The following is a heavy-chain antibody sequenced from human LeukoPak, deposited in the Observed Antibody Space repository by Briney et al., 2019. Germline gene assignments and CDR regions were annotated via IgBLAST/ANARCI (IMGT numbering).Heavy chain of an antibody. Sequence: GGSLRLSCAASGFTSSSYGMHWVRQAPGKGLEWVAVISYDGSNKYYADSVKGRFTISRDNSKNTLYLQMNSLRAEDTAVYYCAKDQGIQLWLWDPNVGATDYWGQGTLVTVSS. CDR2: ISYDGSNK. CDR3: AKDQGIQLWLWDPNVGATDY. V-gene: IGHV3-30*18. D-gene: IGHD5-18*01. J-gene: IGHJ4*02. CDR1: GFTSSSYG.